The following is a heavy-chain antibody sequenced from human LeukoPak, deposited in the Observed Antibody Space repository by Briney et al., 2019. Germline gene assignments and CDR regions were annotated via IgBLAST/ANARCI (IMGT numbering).Heavy chain of an antibody. CDR3: ARGRMVYYDFWSGYYHDY. CDR1: GGSSSGYY. Sequence: SETLSLTCAVYGGSSSGYYWSWIRQPPGKGLEWIGEINHSGSTNYNPSLKSRVTISVDTSKNQFSLKLSSVTAADTAVYYCARGRMVYYDFWSGYYHDYWGQGTLVTVSS. J-gene: IGHJ4*02. D-gene: IGHD3-3*01. V-gene: IGHV4-34*01. CDR2: INHSGST.